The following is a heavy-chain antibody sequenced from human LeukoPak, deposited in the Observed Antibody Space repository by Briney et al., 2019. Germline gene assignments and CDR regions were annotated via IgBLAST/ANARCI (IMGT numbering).Heavy chain of an antibody. D-gene: IGHD5-18*01. CDR3: ARDKREGYSYGSSFGY. V-gene: IGHV3-20*04. CDR1: GFTFSTYG. CDR2: INWNGGST. Sequence: GGSLTLSCAASGFTFSTYGMGWVRQAPGKGLEWVSGINWNGGSTDYADSVKGRFTISRDNAKNSLYLQMNSLRVEDTALYYCARDKREGYSYGSSFGYWGQGTLVTVSS. J-gene: IGHJ4*02.